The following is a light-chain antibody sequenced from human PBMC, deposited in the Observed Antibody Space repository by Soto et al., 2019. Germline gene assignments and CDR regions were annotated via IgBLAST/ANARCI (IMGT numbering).Light chain of an antibody. CDR2: DVS. J-gene: IGLJ2*01. CDR3: SSYTSDSTL. Sequence: QSVLTQPASVSGSPGQSITISCTGTSSDVGGYNFVSWYQQHPAKAPKLIIYDVSNRPSGVPIRFSASKSGSTASLTISGLQAEDEAYYYCSSYTSDSTLFGGGTKVTVL. V-gene: IGLV2-14*03. CDR1: SSDVGGYNF.